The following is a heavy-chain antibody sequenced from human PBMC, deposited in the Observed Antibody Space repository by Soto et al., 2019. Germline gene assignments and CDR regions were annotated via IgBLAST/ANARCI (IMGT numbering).Heavy chain of an antibody. V-gene: IGHV1-3*01. CDR3: ASSYCTNGVCYTHWFDP. J-gene: IGHJ5*02. D-gene: IGHD2-8*01. CDR1: GYTFTSYA. Sequence: ASVKVSCKGSGYTFTSYAMHWVRQAPGQRLEWMGWINAGNGNTKYSQKFQGRVTITRDTSASTAYMELSSLRSEDTAVYYCASSYCTNGVCYTHWFDPWGQGTLVTVSS. CDR2: INAGNGNT.